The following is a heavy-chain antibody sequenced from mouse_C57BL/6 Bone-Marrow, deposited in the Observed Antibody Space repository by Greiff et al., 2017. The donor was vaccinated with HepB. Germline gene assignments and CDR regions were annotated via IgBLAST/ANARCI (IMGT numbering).Heavy chain of an antibody. CDR3: ARSTGTYYFDY. V-gene: IGHV5-16*01. CDR2: INYDGSST. J-gene: IGHJ2*01. D-gene: IGHD4-1*02. Sequence: EVMLVESEGGLVQPGSSMKLSCTASGFTFSDYYMAWVRQVPEKGLEWVANINYDGSSTYYLDSLKSRFIISRDNAKNILYLQMSSLKSEDTATYYCARSTGTYYFDYWGQGTTLTVSS. CDR1: GFTFSDYY.